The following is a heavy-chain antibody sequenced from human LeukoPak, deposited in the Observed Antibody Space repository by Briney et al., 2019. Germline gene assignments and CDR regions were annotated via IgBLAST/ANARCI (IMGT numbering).Heavy chain of an antibody. D-gene: IGHD5-18*01. CDR2: ISYDGSNK. V-gene: IGHV3-30-3*01. J-gene: IGHJ4*02. Sequence: PGRSLRLSCAASGFTFSSYAMHWVRQAPGKGLEWVAVISYDGSNKYYADSVKGRFTISRDNSKNTLYLQMNSLRAEDTAVYYCARAPDVNTAMVNWGQGTLVTVSS. CDR3: ARAPDVNTAMVN. CDR1: GFTFSSYA.